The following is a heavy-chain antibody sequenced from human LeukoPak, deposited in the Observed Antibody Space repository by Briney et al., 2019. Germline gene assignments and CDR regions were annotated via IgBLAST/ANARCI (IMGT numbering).Heavy chain of an antibody. CDR1: GGSIITTNW. D-gene: IGHD1-26*01. V-gene: IGHV4-4*02. Sequence: SETLSLTCAVSGGSIITTNWWSWVRQPPGKGLEWIGEVHLNGATHYNPSLGSRVSMSIDKSKNHMSLKLTSVTAADTAIYYCTRESGAFSPFGFWGQGTLVTVSS. CDR3: TRESGAFSPFGF. CDR2: VHLNGAT. J-gene: IGHJ4*02.